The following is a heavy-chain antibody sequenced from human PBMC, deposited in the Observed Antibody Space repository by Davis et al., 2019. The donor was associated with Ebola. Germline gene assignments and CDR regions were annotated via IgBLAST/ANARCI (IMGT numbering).Heavy chain of an antibody. V-gene: IGHV4-34*01. J-gene: IGHJ6*02. CDR3: ASQWGPLRVWNI. D-gene: IGHD1/OR15-1a*01. Sequence: GSLRLSCAVYGGSFSGYYWSWIRQPPGKGLEWIGEINHSGSTNYNPSLKSRGTISVDTAKNQFSLKLSSVTAADTAVYYCASQWGPLRVWNIWGQGTTVTVSS. CDR1: GGSFSGYY. CDR2: INHSGST.